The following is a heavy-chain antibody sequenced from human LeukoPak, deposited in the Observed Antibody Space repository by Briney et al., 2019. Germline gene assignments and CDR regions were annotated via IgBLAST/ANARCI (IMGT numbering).Heavy chain of an antibody. CDR1: GGSISSSSYY. CDR2: IYTSGST. D-gene: IGHD5-18*01. V-gene: IGHV4-61*02. J-gene: IGHJ5*02. Sequence: SETLSLTCTVSGGSISSSSYYWGWIRQPAGKGLEWIGRIYTSGSTNYNPSLKSRVTMSVDTSKNQFSLKLSSVTAADTAVYYSAREHPDGYSYGYYNWFDPWGQGTLVTVSS. CDR3: AREHPDGYSYGYYNWFDP.